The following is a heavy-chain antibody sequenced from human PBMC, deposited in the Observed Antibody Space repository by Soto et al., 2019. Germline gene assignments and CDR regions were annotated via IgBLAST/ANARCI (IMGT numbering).Heavy chain of an antibody. V-gene: IGHV4-31*03. J-gene: IGHJ4*02. CDR1: GASIHSRDYY. D-gene: IGHD4-4*01. CDR2: IYYSGSI. Sequence: SDTLSLTCTLSGASIHSRDYYWSWIRQHPGKGLEWIGHIYYSGSIYYNPSLKSRITISLDTSKNQFSLKLSSVTAADTALYYCAGTTTAPLDYWGQGTLVTVS. CDR3: AGTTTAPLDY.